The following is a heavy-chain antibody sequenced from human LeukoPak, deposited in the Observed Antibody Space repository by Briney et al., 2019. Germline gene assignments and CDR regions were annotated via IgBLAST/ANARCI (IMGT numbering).Heavy chain of an antibody. CDR2: ISYDGSNK. D-gene: IGHD3-22*01. Sequence: GRSLRLSCAASGFTFSSYGMHWVRQAPGKGLEWVAVISYDGSNKYYADSVKGRFTIPRDNSKNTLYLQMNSLRAEDTAVYYCAKLSDYYDSSGYSAEWGQGTLVTVSS. V-gene: IGHV3-30*18. J-gene: IGHJ4*02. CDR1: GFTFSSYG. CDR3: AKLSDYYDSSGYSAE.